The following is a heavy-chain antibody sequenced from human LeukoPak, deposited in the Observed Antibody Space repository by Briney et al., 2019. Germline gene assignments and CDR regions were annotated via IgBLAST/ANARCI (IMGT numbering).Heavy chain of an antibody. CDR3: AKDPMVYYYGSGGSVFDY. J-gene: IGHJ4*02. Sequence: GGSLRLSCAASVFTFSSYAMSWVRQAPGKGLEWVSAISGSGGSTYYADSVKGRFTISRDNSKNTLYLQMNSLRAEDAAVYYCAKDPMVYYYGSGGSVFDYWGQGTLVTVSS. CDR2: ISGSGGST. V-gene: IGHV3-23*01. D-gene: IGHD3-10*01. CDR1: VFTFSSYA.